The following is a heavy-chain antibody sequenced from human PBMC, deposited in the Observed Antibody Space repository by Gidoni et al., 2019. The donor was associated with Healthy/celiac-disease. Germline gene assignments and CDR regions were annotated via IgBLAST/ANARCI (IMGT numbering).Heavy chain of an antibody. Sequence: EVQLVESGGGRVKPGGSLRRSCAASGVTFSSYSMNWVRQAPGKGREWVSSISSSCSYIYYADSLTGRFTISRDNAKNSLYLQMISLRAEYTAVYYCAWVGGDSSGWPWGQGTLVTVSS. J-gene: IGHJ5*02. V-gene: IGHV3-21*01. CDR1: GVTFSSYS. D-gene: IGHD6-19*01. CDR3: AWVGGDSSGWP. CDR2: ISSSCSYI.